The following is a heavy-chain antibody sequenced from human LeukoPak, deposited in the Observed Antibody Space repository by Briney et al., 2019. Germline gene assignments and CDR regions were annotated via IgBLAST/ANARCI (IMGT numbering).Heavy chain of an antibody. Sequence: SQTLSLTCTVSGVSISSGGYYWSWIRQHPGKGLEWIGYIYYSGSTYYNPSLKSRVTISVDTSKNQFSLKLSSVTAADTAAYYCARDGLGWAGWFDPWGQGTLVTVPS. CDR3: ARDGLGWAGWFDP. CDR2: IYYSGST. CDR1: GVSISSGGYY. J-gene: IGHJ5*02. D-gene: IGHD1-26*01. V-gene: IGHV4-31*03.